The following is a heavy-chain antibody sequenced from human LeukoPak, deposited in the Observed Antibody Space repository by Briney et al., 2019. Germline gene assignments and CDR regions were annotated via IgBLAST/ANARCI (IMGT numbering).Heavy chain of an antibody. V-gene: IGHV3-21*01. CDR3: ARHLFDIVVVPSAIDAFDI. CDR2: ISSGSRYI. CDR1: GFTFSGHA. D-gene: IGHD2-2*02. Sequence: GGSLRLSCAAPGFTFSGHAMTWVRQAPGKGLQWVSSISSGSRYISYAESLKGRFTISRDNAKNSLFLQMNSLGAEDTALYFCARHLFDIVVVPSAIDAFDIWGQGTMVTVSS. J-gene: IGHJ3*02.